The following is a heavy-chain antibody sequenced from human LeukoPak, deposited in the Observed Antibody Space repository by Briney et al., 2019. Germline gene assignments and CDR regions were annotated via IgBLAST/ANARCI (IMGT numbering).Heavy chain of an antibody. J-gene: IGHJ1*01. Sequence: ASVKVSCKASGYTFTSYGISWVRQAPGQGLEWMGWISAYNGNTNYAQKLQGRVTMTTDTSTSTAYMELRSLRSDDTAVYYCARGPRYCSSTSCYTGLEYFQHWGQGTLVTVSS. V-gene: IGHV1-18*01. CDR3: ARGPRYCSSTSCYTGLEYFQH. CDR1: GYTFTSYG. CDR2: ISAYNGNT. D-gene: IGHD2-2*02.